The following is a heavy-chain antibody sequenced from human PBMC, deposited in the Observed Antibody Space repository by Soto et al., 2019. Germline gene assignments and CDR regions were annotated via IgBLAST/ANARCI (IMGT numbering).Heavy chain of an antibody. Sequence: ASVKVSCKASGYTFTGYYMHWVRQAPGQGLEWMGWINPNSGGTNYAQKFQGRVTMTRDTSISTAYMELSRLRSDDTAAYYCARDRRFYGPGSYFPLFDYWGQGTLVTVSS. CDR3: ARDRRFYGPGSYFPLFDY. CDR1: GYTFTGYY. CDR2: INPNSGGT. D-gene: IGHD3-10*01. V-gene: IGHV1-2*02. J-gene: IGHJ4*02.